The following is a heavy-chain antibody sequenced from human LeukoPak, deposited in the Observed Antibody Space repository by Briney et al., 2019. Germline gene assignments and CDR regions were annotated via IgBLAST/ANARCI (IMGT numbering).Heavy chain of an antibody. CDR2: INPGGSET. CDR3: AKTFTYGYDY. V-gene: IGHV3-7*05. Sequence: GGSLRLSCAVSGFTLSNYWMTWVRQAPGKGLEWVANINPGGSETYHVDSVRGRFTISRDNAKNSLFLQMDSLRAEDTAVYYCAKTFTYGYDYLGQGTLVTVSS. J-gene: IGHJ4*02. CDR1: GFTLSNYW. D-gene: IGHD5-18*01.